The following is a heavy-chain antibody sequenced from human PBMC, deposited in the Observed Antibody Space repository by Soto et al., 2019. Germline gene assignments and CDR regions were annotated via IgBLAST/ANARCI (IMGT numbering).Heavy chain of an antibody. CDR1: GGSISSYY. V-gene: IGHV4-59*08. Sequence: PSETLSLTCTVSGGSISSYYWSWIRQPPGKGLEWIGYIYYSGSTNYNPSLKSRVTISVDTSKNQFSLKLSSVTAADTAVYYCASTDPGIAAAGGGYYYYGMDVWGQGTTVTVSS. CDR2: IYYSGST. CDR3: ASTDPGIAAAGGGYYYYGMDV. D-gene: IGHD6-13*01. J-gene: IGHJ6*02.